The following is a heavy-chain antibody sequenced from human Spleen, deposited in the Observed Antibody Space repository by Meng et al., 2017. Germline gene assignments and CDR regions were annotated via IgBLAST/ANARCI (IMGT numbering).Heavy chain of an antibody. J-gene: IGHJ4*02. CDR3: ATRGNPYLNC. CDR1: GYTLSSDG. Sequence: KPGASVRVSCEASGYTLSSDGFSLVRQAPGQGLEWLGWINTYNGKTDYAQKFQGRITMTTDTFTSTAYMELRNLRSDDTAVYYCATRGNPYLNCWGQGTLVTVSS. V-gene: IGHV1-18*01. CDR2: INTYNGKT.